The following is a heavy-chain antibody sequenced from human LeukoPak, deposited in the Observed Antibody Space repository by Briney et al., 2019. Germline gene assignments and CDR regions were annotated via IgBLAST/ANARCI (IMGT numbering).Heavy chain of an antibody. J-gene: IGHJ4*02. CDR3: ALAYNSSWYYFDY. V-gene: IGHV1-69*04. Sequence: GASVKVSCKASGGTFSSYAISWVRQAPGQGLEWMGRIIPILGIANYAQKFQGRVTITADKSTSTAYMELSSLRSEDTAVYYCALAYNSSWYYFDYWGQGTLVTVSS. CDR1: GGTFSSYA. D-gene: IGHD6-13*01. CDR2: IIPILGIA.